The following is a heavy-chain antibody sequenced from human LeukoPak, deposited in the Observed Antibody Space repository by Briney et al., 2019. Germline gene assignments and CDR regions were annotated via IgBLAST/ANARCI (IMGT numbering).Heavy chain of an antibody. CDR2: IYYSGST. Sequence: SETLSLTCTVSGGSISSYYWSWIRQPPGKGLEWIGYIYYSGSTNYNPSLKSRVTVSIDTSKNQFSLRLNSVTAADTAMYFCVKSGGYGLIDYWGQGTLATVSS. CDR3: VKSGGYGLIDY. CDR1: GGSISSYY. V-gene: IGHV4-59*08. J-gene: IGHJ4*02. D-gene: IGHD1-26*01.